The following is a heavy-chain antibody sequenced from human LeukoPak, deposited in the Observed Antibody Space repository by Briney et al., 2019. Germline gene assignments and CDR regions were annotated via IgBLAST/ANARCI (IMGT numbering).Heavy chain of an antibody. Sequence: GGSLRLSCAASGFTFSSYAMSWVRQAPGKGLEWVSGISGSDGSTNYADSVKGRFTISRENSKNTLYLQMNSQTTEDTALYYCARERERIVDYWGQGTLVTVSS. CDR3: ARERERIVDY. D-gene: IGHD1-26*01. J-gene: IGHJ4*02. CDR2: ISGSDGST. CDR1: GFTFSSYA. V-gene: IGHV3-23*01.